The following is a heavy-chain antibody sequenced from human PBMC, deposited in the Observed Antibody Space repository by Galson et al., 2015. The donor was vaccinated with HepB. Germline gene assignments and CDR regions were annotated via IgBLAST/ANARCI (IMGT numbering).Heavy chain of an antibody. V-gene: IGHV4-4*07. J-gene: IGHJ4*02. Sequence: QVQVQVSGPRLVRPSETLSLTCTVSGLSITNDYWMWIRQPAGKGLEWIGQIYSSGYTNYNPSLKSRVTMSMDTSNAQISLKVTSVTAADTAVYYCASPGGYWGQGTLVIVSS. CDR1: GLSITNDY. D-gene: IGHD1-26*01. CDR2: IYSSGYT. CDR3: ASPGGY.